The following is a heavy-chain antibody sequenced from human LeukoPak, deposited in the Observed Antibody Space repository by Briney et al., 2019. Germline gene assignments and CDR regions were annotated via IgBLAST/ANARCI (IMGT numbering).Heavy chain of an antibody. Sequence: GGSLRLSCAASGFTFSSYWMHWVRQAPGKGLVWVSRINSDGSDTTYADSVKGRFTISRDNAKNTLYLQMNSLRAEDTAVYYCAENGPGLDYFDYWGQGTLVTVSS. CDR1: GFTFSSYW. J-gene: IGHJ4*02. CDR2: INSDGSDT. CDR3: AENGPGLDYFDY. D-gene: IGHD3-10*01. V-gene: IGHV3-74*01.